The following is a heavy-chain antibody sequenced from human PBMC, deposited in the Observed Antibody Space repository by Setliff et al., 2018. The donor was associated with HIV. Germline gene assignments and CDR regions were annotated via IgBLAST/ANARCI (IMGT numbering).Heavy chain of an antibody. D-gene: IGHD6-13*01. Sequence: GGSLRLSCVASGITVSGIHMTWVRQAPGKGLKWVDRIKSKTDGGTTDYAAPVKGRFTISRDDSKNTLYLQMNSLKTEDTAVYYCTAALQQQVVRWFDPWGQGTLVTVSS. CDR3: TAALQQQVVRWFDP. J-gene: IGHJ5*02. CDR2: IKSKTDGGTT. V-gene: IGHV3-15*01. CDR1: GITVSGIH.